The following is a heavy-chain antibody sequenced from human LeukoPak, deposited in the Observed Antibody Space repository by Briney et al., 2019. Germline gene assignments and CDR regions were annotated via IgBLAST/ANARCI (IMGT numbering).Heavy chain of an antibody. CDR2: ITGTGGK. Sequence: GGSLRLSCAVSGFTLTNHGVSWVRQAPGKGLEWVSIITGTGGKYYGDSVKGRFVLSRDNFKNPLYMQMSSLRAEDTATYYCAKDYCRDGNCPFPFLGSWGQGTLVTVSS. J-gene: IGHJ4*02. D-gene: IGHD2-15*01. V-gene: IGHV3-23*01. CDR1: GFTLTNHG. CDR3: AKDYCRDGNCPFPFLGS.